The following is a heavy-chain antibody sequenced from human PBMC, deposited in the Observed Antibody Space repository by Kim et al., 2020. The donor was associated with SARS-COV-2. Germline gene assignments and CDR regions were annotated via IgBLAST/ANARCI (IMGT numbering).Heavy chain of an antibody. CDR3: ASELWFGDYIYYYYGMDV. J-gene: IGHJ6*02. V-gene: IGHV1-3*01. D-gene: IGHD3-10*01. CDR2: INAGNGNT. Sequence: ASVKVSCKASGYTFTSYDMHWVRQAPGQRLEWMGWINAGNGNTKYSQKFQGRVTITRDTSASTAYMELSSLRSEDTAVYYCASELWFGDYIYYYYGMDVWGQGTTVTVSS. CDR1: GYTFTSYD.